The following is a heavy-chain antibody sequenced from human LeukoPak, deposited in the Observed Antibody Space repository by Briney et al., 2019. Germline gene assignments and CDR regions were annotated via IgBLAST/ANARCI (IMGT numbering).Heavy chain of an antibody. CDR2: TSAYSGNT. Sequence: ASVKVSCKASGYTFTTYNINWVRQAPGQGLEWMGWTSAYSGNTNYAQKVQGRVTMTTDTATSTAYMELRSLTSDDTAVYYCARPFNWNDYFDYWGQGTLVTVSS. CDR1: GYTFTTYN. V-gene: IGHV1-18*01. CDR3: ARPFNWNDYFDY. J-gene: IGHJ4*02. D-gene: IGHD1-1*01.